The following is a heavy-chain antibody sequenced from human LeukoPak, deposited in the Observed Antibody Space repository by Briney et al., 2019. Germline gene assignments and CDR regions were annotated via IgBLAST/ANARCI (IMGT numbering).Heavy chain of an antibody. Sequence: SETLSLTCTVSGGSISSGGYYWSWIRQHPGKGLEWIGYIYYSGSTNYNPSLKSRATISVDTSKNQFSLKLSSVTAADTAVYYCARHSPIYYIDYWGQGTLVTVSS. CDR2: IYYSGST. J-gene: IGHJ4*02. CDR3: ARHSPIYYIDY. V-gene: IGHV4-61*08. D-gene: IGHD2-21*01. CDR1: GGSISSGGYY.